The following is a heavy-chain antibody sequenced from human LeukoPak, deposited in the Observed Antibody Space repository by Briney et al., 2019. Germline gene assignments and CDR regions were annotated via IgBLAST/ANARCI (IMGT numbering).Heavy chain of an antibody. CDR2: ISSSSSYI. CDR1: GFTFSSYS. D-gene: IGHD5-18*01. Sequence: GGSLRLSCAASGFTFSSYSMNWVRQAPGKGLEWVSSISSSSSYIYYADSVKGRFTISRDNSKNTLYLQMNSLRAEDTAVYYCAKDRGRTPMATWDYWGQGTLVTVSS. V-gene: IGHV3-21*04. J-gene: IGHJ4*02. CDR3: AKDRGRTPMATWDY.